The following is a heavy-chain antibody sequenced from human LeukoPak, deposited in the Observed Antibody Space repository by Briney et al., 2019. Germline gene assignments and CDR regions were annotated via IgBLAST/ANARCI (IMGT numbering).Heavy chain of an antibody. Sequence: GGSLRLSCAASGFSFSRYAMSWVRQAPGKGLEYLSGISASGSKTQYADSVKGRLTISRDNSKNTLSLQMNSLMADDTAVYYCASRPVSDIGPLDYWGQGTLVIVSS. J-gene: IGHJ4*02. CDR3: ASRPVSDIGPLDY. V-gene: IGHV3-23*01. CDR2: ISASGSKT. D-gene: IGHD2-15*01. CDR1: GFSFSRYA.